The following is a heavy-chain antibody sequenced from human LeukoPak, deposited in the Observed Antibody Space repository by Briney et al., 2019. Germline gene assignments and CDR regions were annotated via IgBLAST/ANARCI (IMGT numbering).Heavy chain of an antibody. CDR3: AREWELLSAFDI. V-gene: IGHV4-61*01. CDR2: IYYSGST. D-gene: IGHD1-26*01. Sequence: PSETLPLTCTVSGGSISSSSYYWSWIRQPPGKGLEWIGYIYYSGSTNYNPSLKSRVTISVDTSKNQFSLKLSSVTAADTAVYYCAREWELLSAFDIWGQGTMVTVSS. J-gene: IGHJ3*02. CDR1: GGSISSSSYY.